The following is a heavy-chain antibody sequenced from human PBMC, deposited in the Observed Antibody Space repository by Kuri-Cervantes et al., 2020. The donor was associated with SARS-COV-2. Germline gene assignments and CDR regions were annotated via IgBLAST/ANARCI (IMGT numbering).Heavy chain of an antibody. D-gene: IGHD6-19*01. CDR3: TTDPLGYSSGRFDP. Sequence: LSLTCAASGFTFSSYWMSWVRQAPGKGLEWVGRIKSKTDGGTTDYAAPVKGRFTISRDDSKNTLYLQMNSLKTEDTAVYYCTTDPLGYSSGRFDPWGQGTLVTVSS. V-gene: IGHV3-15*01. J-gene: IGHJ5*02. CDR2: IKSKTDGGTT. CDR1: GFTFSSYW.